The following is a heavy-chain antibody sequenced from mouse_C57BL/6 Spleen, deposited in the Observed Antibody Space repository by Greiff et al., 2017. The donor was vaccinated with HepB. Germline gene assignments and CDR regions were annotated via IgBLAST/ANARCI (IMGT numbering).Heavy chain of an antibody. V-gene: IGHV1-22*01. J-gene: IGHJ4*01. CDR1: GYTFTDYN. Sequence: VQLKESGPELVKPGASVKMSCKASGYTFTDYNMHWVKQSHGKSLEWIGYINPNNGGTSYNQKFKGKATLTVNKSSSTAYMELRSLTSEDSAVYYCASNSYAMDYWGQGTSVTVSS. CDR2: INPNNGGT. D-gene: IGHD1-3*01. CDR3: ASNSYAMDY.